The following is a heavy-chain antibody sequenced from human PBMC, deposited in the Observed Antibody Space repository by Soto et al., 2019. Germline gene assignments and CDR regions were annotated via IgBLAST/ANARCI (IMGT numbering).Heavy chain of an antibody. Sequence: SETLSLTCTVSGGSISSYYWRWVRQPPGKGLGWIGYIYYSGSTNYNPSLKSRVTISVDTSKNQFSLKLSSVTAADTAVYYCARTYYDFWSGLSPYYYYYYMDVWGKGTTVTVSS. J-gene: IGHJ6*03. CDR1: GGSISSYY. CDR2: IYYSGST. D-gene: IGHD3-3*01. CDR3: ARTYYDFWSGLSPYYYYYYMDV. V-gene: IGHV4-59*01.